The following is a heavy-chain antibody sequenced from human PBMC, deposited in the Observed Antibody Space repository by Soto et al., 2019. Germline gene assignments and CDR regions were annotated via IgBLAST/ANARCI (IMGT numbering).Heavy chain of an antibody. D-gene: IGHD6-13*01. V-gene: IGHV1-18*01. J-gene: IGHJ6*02. CDR1: GYICSRYG. Sequence: QVQLVQSGPEVRKPGASVKFACKASGYICSRYGIRWVRQAPGHGLEWMGWISGYNGNTQFGERVQGSVNVTTDTSTTTAYMELRSLRSHDTAVYYCAREAAAERNYYGLDVWGQGTTVIVSS. CDR3: AREAAAERNYYGLDV. CDR2: ISGYNGNT.